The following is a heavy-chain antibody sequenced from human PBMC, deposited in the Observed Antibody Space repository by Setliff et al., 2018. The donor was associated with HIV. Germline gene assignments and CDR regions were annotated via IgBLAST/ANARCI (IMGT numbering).Heavy chain of an antibody. CDR2: INPGNGNT. Sequence: ASVKVSCKASGYTFATYAVLWVRQAPGQRLESMGWINPGNGNTKYSQKFQGRVTISMDASATTLYMELSSLRSEDTAVYYCAGGRGNDYGDYSYYYYMDVWGKGTTVTV. D-gene: IGHD4-17*01. CDR3: AGGRGNDYGDYSYYYYMDV. J-gene: IGHJ6*03. V-gene: IGHV1-3*01. CDR1: GYTFATYA.